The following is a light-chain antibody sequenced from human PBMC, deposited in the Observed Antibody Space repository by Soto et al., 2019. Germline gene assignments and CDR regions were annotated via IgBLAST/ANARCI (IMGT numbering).Light chain of an antibody. V-gene: IGLV2-8*01. CDR2: EVT. J-gene: IGLJ2*01. CDR1: SSDVGGYNY. CDR3: SSYAGSNYF. Sequence: QSALTQPPSASGSPGQSVTISCTGTSSDVGGYNYVSWYQQHPGKAPKLMIYEVTKRPSGVPDRFSGSKSGNTASLTVSGLQAEDEADYYCSSYAGSNYFFGGGTKLTVL.